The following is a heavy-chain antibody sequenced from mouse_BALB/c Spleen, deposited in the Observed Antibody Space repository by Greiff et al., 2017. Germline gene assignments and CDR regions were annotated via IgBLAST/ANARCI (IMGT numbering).Heavy chain of an antibody. CDR2: ISSGGSYT. CDR3: AREDYRYDGGNAMDY. J-gene: IGHJ4*01. V-gene: IGHV5-9-4*01. CDR1: GFTFSSYA. Sequence: EVKVVESGGGLVKPGGSLKLSCAASGFTFSSYAMSWVRQSPEKRLEWVAEISSGGSYTYYPDTVTGRFTISRDNAKNTLYLEMSSLRSEDTAMYYCAREDYRYDGGNAMDYWGQGTSVTVSS. D-gene: IGHD2-14*01.